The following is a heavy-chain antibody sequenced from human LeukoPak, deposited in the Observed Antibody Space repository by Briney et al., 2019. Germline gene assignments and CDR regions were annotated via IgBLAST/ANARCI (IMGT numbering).Heavy chain of an antibody. V-gene: IGHV4-34*01. CDR3: ARGRIAARRSNWFDP. Sequence: SETLSLTCAVYGGSFSGYYWSWIRQPPGKGLEWIGEINRSGSTDYNPSLKSRVTISVDTSKNQFSLKLSSVTAADTAVYYCARGRIAARRSNWFDPWGQGTLVTVSS. J-gene: IGHJ5*02. D-gene: IGHD6-6*01. CDR2: INRSGST. CDR1: GGSFSGYY.